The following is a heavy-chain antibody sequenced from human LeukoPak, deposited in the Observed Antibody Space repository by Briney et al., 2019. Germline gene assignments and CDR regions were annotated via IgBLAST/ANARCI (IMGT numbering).Heavy chain of an antibody. Sequence: PGGSLRLSSAASGFTFSSYSMNWVRQAPGKGLEWVSSISSSSSYIYYADSVKGRFTISRDNAKNSLYLQMNSLRAEDTAVYYCARDGWGNYYDSSGYSRWGQGTLVTVSS. D-gene: IGHD3-22*01. CDR1: GFTFSSYS. J-gene: IGHJ4*02. CDR2: ISSSSSYI. V-gene: IGHV3-21*01. CDR3: ARDGWGNYYDSSGYSR.